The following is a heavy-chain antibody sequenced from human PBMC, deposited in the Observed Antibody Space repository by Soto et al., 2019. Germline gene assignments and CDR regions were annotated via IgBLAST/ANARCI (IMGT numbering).Heavy chain of an antibody. J-gene: IGHJ4*02. V-gene: IGHV3-74*01. CDR3: ARRGSGVTRGLHY. CDR1: GFPFSTDW. CDR2: INTDGSST. Sequence: EVQLVESGGGLVQPGGSLRLSCAPSGFPFSTDWMHWVRQAPGKGLVWISRINTDGSSTSYVDSVQGRFTISRDNGKNTLFLQMNSLRGEDTAVYYCARRGSGVTRGLHYWGQGTLVTVSS. D-gene: IGHD2-15*01.